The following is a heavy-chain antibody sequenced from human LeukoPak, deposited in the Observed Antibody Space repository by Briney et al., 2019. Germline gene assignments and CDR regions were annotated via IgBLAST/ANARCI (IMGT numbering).Heavy chain of an antibody. CDR2: INWNGGST. CDR1: GFTFDDYG. CDR3: ARRGSYSGYDY. V-gene: IGHV3-20*04. J-gene: IGHJ4*02. Sequence: GGSLRLSCAASGFTFDDYGMSWVRQAPGKGLEWVSGINWNGGSTGYADSVKGRFTISRDNAKNTLYLQMNSLRAEDTAVYYCARRGSYSGYDYWGQGTLVTVSS. D-gene: IGHD5-12*01.